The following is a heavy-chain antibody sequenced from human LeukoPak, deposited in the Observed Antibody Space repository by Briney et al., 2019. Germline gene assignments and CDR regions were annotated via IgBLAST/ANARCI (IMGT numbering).Heavy chain of an antibody. CDR3: ATYFAGAETFDI. CDR1: GNRITTYW. CDR2: IFPGDSDT. Sequence: GESLKISCKASGNRITTYWIGWVRQKPGKGLEWMGLIFPGDSDTKYSPSFQGQVTISADKSISTAYLQWSSLKASDTAMYYCATYFAGAETFDIWGQGTMVTVSS. D-gene: IGHD3-16*01. V-gene: IGHV5-51*01. J-gene: IGHJ3*02.